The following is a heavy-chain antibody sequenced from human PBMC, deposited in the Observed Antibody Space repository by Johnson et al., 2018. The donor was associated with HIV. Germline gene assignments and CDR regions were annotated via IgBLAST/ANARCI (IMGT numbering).Heavy chain of an antibody. CDR3: AKDWGLLGKDAFDI. CDR2: ISYDGSNK. Sequence: QVQLVESGGGVVQPGRSLRLSCAASGFTFSSYGMHWVRQAPGKGLEWVAVISYDGSNKYYADSVKGRLTISRDNSKNTLYLQMNSLRAEDTAVYYCAKDWGLLGKDAFDIWGQGTMVTVSS. J-gene: IGHJ3*02. V-gene: IGHV3-30*18. D-gene: IGHD3-10*01. CDR1: GFTFSSYG.